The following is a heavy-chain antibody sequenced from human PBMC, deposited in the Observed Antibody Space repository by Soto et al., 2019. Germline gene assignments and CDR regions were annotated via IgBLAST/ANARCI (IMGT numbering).Heavy chain of an antibody. D-gene: IGHD6-19*01. V-gene: IGHV1-8*01. CDR3: ARGRGWRDN. CDR1: GYTFTSYD. Sequence: QVQLVQPGAEVKKPGASVKVSCKASGYTFTSYDINWVRQAAGHGLEWMGWMDPKSGYTDYAQKFQGRVTMTRNTSISTAYMELSSLRSEDTAVYYCARGRGWRDNWGQGTLVTVSS. J-gene: IGHJ4*02. CDR2: MDPKSGYT.